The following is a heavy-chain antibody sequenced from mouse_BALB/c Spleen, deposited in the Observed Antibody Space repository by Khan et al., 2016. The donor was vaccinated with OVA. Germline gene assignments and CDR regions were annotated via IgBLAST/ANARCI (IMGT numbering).Heavy chain of an antibody. V-gene: IGHV3-2*02. Sequence: VQLKQSRPGLVKPSQSLSLTCTVTGYSITSDYAWNWIRQFSGNKLEWMGFISYSGSTSYNPSLKSRISITRDTSKNQSFLQLNSVTTEDTATYYCSRGTIGRFAYWGQGTLVTVSA. CDR1: GYSITSDYA. CDR3: SRGTIGRFAY. CDR2: ISYSGST. J-gene: IGHJ3*01. D-gene: IGHD3-3*01.